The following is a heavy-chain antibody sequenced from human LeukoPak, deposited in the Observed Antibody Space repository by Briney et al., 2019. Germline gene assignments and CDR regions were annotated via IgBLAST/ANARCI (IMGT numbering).Heavy chain of an antibody. J-gene: IGHJ4*02. CDR1: GFTFSSYS. V-gene: IGHV3-21*01. D-gene: IGHD3-10*01. Sequence: GGSLRLSCAASGFTFSSYSMNWVRQAPGKGLEWVSSISSSSSYIYYADSVKGRFTISRDNAKNSLYLQMNSLRAEDTAVYYCARDPQFSYLFDYWGQGTLVTVSS. CDR2: ISSSSSYI. CDR3: ARDPQFSYLFDY.